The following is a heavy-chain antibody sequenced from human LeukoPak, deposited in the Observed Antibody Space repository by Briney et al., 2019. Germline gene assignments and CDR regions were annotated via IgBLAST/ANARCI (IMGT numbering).Heavy chain of an antibody. CDR1: GGSFSGYY. J-gene: IGHJ5*02. CDR3: EGSFYGSGTDT. CDR2: INHSGST. Sequence: PSETLSLTCAVYGGSFSGYYWSWIRQPPGKGLEWSGEINHSGSTNYNPSLKSRVTISVDTSKNQFSLKLSSVTAADTAVYYCEGSFYGSGTDTWGQGTLVTVSS. V-gene: IGHV4-34*01. D-gene: IGHD3-10*01.